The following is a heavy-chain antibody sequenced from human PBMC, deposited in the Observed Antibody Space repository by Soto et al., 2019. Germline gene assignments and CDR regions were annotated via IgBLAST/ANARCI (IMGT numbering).Heavy chain of an antibody. Sequence: GGSLRLSCAASGFAFSSYSMNWVRQAPGKGLEWVSSISSSSSYIYYADSVKGRFTISRDNAKNSLYLQMNSLRAEDTAVYYCARVKSSAIDYWGQGTLVTVSS. V-gene: IGHV3-21*01. CDR2: ISSSSSYI. CDR3: ARVKSSAIDY. J-gene: IGHJ4*02. CDR1: GFAFSSYS. D-gene: IGHD6-6*01.